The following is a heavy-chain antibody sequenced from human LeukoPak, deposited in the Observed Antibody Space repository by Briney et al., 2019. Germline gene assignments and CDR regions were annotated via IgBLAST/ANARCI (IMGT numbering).Heavy chain of an antibody. CDR1: GYTFTNYY. V-gene: IGHV1-46*01. Sequence: GASVKVSCKATGYTFTNYYMHWVRQAPGQGLEWMGIINPSGGSTSYAQKFQGRVTMTRDTSTSTVYMELSSLRVEDTAVYFCARLMLTFGGVFAIGFWDQGTLVTVSS. D-gene: IGHD3-16*01. CDR2: INPSGGST. CDR3: ARLMLTFGGVFAIGF. J-gene: IGHJ4*02.